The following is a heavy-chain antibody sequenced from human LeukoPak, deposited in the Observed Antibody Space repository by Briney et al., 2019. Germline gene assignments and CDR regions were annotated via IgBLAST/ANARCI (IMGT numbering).Heavy chain of an antibody. CDR1: GFTFSSYG. V-gene: IGHV3-30*02. CDR3: AKVSHKGCSSTSCYRPGY. CDR2: IRYDGSNK. J-gene: IGHJ4*02. D-gene: IGHD2-2*01. Sequence: GGSLRLSCAASGFTFSSYGMHWVRQAPGKGLEWVAFIRYDGSNKYYADSVKGRFTISRDNSKNTLYLQMNSLRAEDTAVYYCAKVSHKGCSSTSCYRPGYWGQGTLVTVSS.